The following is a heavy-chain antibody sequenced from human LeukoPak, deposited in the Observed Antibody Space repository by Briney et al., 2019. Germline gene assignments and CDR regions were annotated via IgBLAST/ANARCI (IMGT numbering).Heavy chain of an antibody. CDR1: GYSFNDLS. D-gene: IGHD3-9*01. V-gene: IGHV1-24*01. J-gene: IGHJ4*02. Sequence: ASVKVSCKVSGYSFNDLSVHWVRQAPGKGLQWMGGYDPEYGDTIYAQNFQGRLTMTEDTSTATAFMEVSSLRSEDTAVYYCTAASLLRGYDVLTFYSYPNYFDFWGQGTLVTVSS. CDR2: YDPEYGDT. CDR3: TAASLLRGYDVLTFYSYPNYFDF.